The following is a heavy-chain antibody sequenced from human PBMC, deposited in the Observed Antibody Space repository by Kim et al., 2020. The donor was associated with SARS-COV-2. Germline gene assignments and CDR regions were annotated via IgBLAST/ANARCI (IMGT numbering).Heavy chain of an antibody. CDR1: GFTFSNAW. V-gene: IGHV3-15*01. CDR2: IKSKTDGGTT. CDR3: TTDPDGGLLWFGEPKGYYYGMDV. Sequence: GGSLRLSCAASGFTFSNAWMSWVRQAPGKGLEWVGRIKSKTDGGTTDYAAPVKGRFTISRDDSKNTLYLQMNSLKTEDTAVYYCTTDPDGGLLWFGEPKGYYYGMDVWGQGTTVTVSS. D-gene: IGHD3-10*01. J-gene: IGHJ6*02.